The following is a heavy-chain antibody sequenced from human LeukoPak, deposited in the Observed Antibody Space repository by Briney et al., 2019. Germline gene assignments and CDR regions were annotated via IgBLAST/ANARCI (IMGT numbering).Heavy chain of an antibody. J-gene: IGHJ4*02. Sequence: ASVKVSFKTSGYTFTGYYIHWVRQAPGQGLEWMGWINPDSGGTNYAQKFQGRVTMTRDTSISTAYTELSRLRSDDTAMYYCARGIVVPVFDYWGQGTLVTVSS. D-gene: IGHD2-2*01. CDR2: INPDSGGT. CDR3: ARGIVVPVFDY. CDR1: GYTFTGYY. V-gene: IGHV1-2*02.